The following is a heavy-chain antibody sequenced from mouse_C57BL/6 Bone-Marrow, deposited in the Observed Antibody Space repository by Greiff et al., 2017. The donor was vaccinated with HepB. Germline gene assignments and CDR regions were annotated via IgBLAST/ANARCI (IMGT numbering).Heavy chain of an antibody. Sequence: EVQLKESGGGLVQPGGSLSLSCAASGFTFTDYYMSWVRQPPGKALEWLGFIRNKANGYTTEYSASVKGRFTISRDNSQSILYLQMNALRAEDSATYYCASFYGSWYFDVWGTGTTVTVSS. CDR3: ASFYGSWYFDV. CDR2: IRNKANGYTT. J-gene: IGHJ1*03. D-gene: IGHD1-1*01. CDR1: GFTFTDYY. V-gene: IGHV7-3*01.